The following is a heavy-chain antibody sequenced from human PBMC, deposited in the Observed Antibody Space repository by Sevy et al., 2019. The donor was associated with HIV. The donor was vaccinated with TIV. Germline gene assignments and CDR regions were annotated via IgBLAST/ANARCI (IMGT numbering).Heavy chain of an antibody. J-gene: IGHJ3*02. CDR3: PYCISPSGYDAFDI. D-gene: IGHD2-2*01. Sequence: SETLSLTCNVSGGSISSSRYYWGWIRQPPGKGLEWIGSIYYSGITYYNSSLKSRVTISVDTSKNQFSLKLSSVTAADTAVYYCPYCISPSGYDAFDIWGQGTMVTVSS. V-gene: IGHV4-39*01. CDR1: GGSISSSRYY. CDR2: IYYSGIT.